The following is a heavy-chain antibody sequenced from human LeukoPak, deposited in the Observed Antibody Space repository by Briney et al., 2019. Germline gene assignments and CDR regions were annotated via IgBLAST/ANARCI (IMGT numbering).Heavy chain of an antibody. CDR2: ISYDGSNK. CDR1: GFTFSSYA. V-gene: IGHV3-30-3*01. CDR3: ARDLVGATR. Sequence: SGGSLRLSCAASGFTFSSYAMHWVRQTPGKGLEWVAVISYDGSNKYYADSVKGRFTISRDNSKNTLYLQMNSLRAEDTAVYYCARDLVGATRWGQGTLVTVSS. D-gene: IGHD1-26*01. J-gene: IGHJ4*02.